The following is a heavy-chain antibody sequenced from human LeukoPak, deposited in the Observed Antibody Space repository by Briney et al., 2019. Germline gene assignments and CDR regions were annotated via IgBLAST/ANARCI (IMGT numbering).Heavy chain of an antibody. V-gene: IGHV4-38-2*02. CDR3: ATERERRITD. CDR1: GFSISLGYY. D-gene: IGHD1-1*01. Sequence: PSETLSLTCDVSGFSISLGYYWVWIRQPAGQGLEWIGSTHPSGTTFYNSSLNSRITMTIDAPKNQFSLRLSLVTAVDTAVYFCATERERRITDWGQGTLVTVSS. CDR2: THPSGTT. J-gene: IGHJ4*02.